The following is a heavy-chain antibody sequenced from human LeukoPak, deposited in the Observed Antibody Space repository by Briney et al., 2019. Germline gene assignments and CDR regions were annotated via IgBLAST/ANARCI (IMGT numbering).Heavy chain of an antibody. V-gene: IGHV3-48*03. CDR1: GFTFSSYE. CDR3: ARMTMVVTLFDY. D-gene: IGHD4-23*01. J-gene: IGHJ4*02. Sequence: PGGSLRLSCAASGFTFSSYEMKWVRQAPGKGLEWVSYISGSGSTIYYADSVKGRFTISRDNAKNSLYLQMNSLRAEDTAVYYCARMTMVVTLFDYWGQGTLVTASS. CDR2: ISGSGSTI.